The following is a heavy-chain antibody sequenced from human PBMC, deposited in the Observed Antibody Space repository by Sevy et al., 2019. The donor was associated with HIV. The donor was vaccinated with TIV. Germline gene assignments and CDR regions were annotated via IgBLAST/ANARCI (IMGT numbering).Heavy chain of an antibody. D-gene: IGHD6-19*01. V-gene: IGHV3-23*01. Sequence: GGSLRLSCAASGFNFSDYAMSWVRQAPGGGLEWVSVISGSGGTSYNADSVQGRVTISRDNSKGTLYLQMNKMRAEDKAIYYCTREGRGGGWSVRSAFDVWGQGATVTVSS. J-gene: IGHJ3*01. CDR1: GFNFSDYA. CDR3: TREGRGGGWSVRSAFDV. CDR2: ISGSGGTS.